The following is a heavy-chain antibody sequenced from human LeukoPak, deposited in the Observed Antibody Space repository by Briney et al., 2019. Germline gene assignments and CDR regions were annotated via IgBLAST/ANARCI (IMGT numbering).Heavy chain of an antibody. Sequence: PSETLSLTCTVSGGSISSYCWSWIRQPPGKGLEWIGYIYYSGSTNYNPSLKSRVTISVDTSKNQFSLKLSSVTAADTAVYYCARQERGAFDIWGQGTMVTVSS. CDR3: ARQERGAFDI. CDR2: IYYSGST. D-gene: IGHD3-16*01. CDR1: GGSISSYC. J-gene: IGHJ3*02. V-gene: IGHV4-59*01.